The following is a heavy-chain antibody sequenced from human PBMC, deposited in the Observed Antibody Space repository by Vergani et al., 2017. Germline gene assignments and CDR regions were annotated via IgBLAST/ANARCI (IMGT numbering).Heavy chain of an antibody. CDR2: INHSGST. D-gene: IGHD6-19*01. CDR1: GGSFSGYY. V-gene: IGHV4-34*01. J-gene: IGHJ4*02. Sequence: QVQLQQWGAGLLKPSETLSLTCAVYGGSFSGYYWSWIRQPPGKGLEWIGEINHSGSTNYNPSLKSRVTISVDTSKNQFSLKLSSVTAADTAVYYCAREPIAVAGYFDYWGQGTLVTVSS. CDR3: AREPIAVAGYFDY.